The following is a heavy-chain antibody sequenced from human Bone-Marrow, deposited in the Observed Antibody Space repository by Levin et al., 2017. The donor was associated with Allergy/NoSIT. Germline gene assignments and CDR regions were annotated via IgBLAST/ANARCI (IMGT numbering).Heavy chain of an antibody. V-gene: IGHV3-53*01. Sequence: AGGSLRLSCAVSGFTVSNNYMNWVRQAPGKGLEWVSLIYSRGTTNYADSVKGRFTISRDSSKNILYLQMNSLRVEDTAVYYCTRDASPIAVAGGNIWGQGTMVTVSS. CDR1: GFTVSNNY. CDR3: TRDASPIAVAGGNI. CDR2: IYSRGTT. J-gene: IGHJ3*02. D-gene: IGHD6-19*01.